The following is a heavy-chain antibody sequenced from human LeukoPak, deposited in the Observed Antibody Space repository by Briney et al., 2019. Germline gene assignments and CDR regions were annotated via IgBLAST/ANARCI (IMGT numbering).Heavy chain of an antibody. CDR2: IKQEGSAR. V-gene: IGHV3-7*01. J-gene: IGHJ4*02. D-gene: IGHD6-13*01. CDR3: ARDPGIAAAGTVGYFDS. Sequence: GGSLRLSCAASGFTFSSYAMSWVRQTPGKGLEWVANIKQEGSARYYVDSVTGRFTISRDNAMNSLYLQMNSLRVEDTAVYYCARDPGIAAAGTVGYFDSWGQGILVTVSS. CDR1: GFTFSSYA.